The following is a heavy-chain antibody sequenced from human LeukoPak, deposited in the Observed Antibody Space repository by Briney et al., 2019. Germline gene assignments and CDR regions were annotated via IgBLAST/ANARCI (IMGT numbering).Heavy chain of an antibody. D-gene: IGHD6-19*01. Sequence: GESLKISCKGSGYSFSSYWIGWVRQMAGKGPEWMGIIYPGDSDTRYSPSFHGQVTISADKSISTAYLQWSSLKASDTAMYYCASSTQPGYSSGYSYFDYWGQGTLVTVSS. CDR2: IYPGDSDT. J-gene: IGHJ4*02. CDR3: ASSTQPGYSSGYSYFDY. CDR1: GYSFSSYW. V-gene: IGHV5-51*01.